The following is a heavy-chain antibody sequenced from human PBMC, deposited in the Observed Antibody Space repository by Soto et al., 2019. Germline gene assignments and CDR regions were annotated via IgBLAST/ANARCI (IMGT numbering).Heavy chain of an antibody. CDR2: INPNSGGT. J-gene: IGHJ5*02. Sequence: EGSVKGSWKASGYPFTGYYMHLVRQAPGQGLEWMGWINPNSGGTNYAQKFQGRVTMTRDTSISTAYMELSRLRSDDTAVYYCARDLSSSPQTTNWFDPWGQGTMVTVSS. D-gene: IGHD6-6*01. CDR1: GYPFTGYY. V-gene: IGHV1-2*02. CDR3: ARDLSSSPQTTNWFDP.